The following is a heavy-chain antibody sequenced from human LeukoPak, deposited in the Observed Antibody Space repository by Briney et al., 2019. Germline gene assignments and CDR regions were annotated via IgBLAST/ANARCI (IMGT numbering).Heavy chain of an antibody. Sequence: GGSLRLSCRASGFTFNLFAMTWVRQAPGRGLEWVSTIEQDSSATYSADSVRGRFAIPRDNSKNTLYLHINSLTAGDTAMYYCAKDEGRLINNWYRQYWGQGTPVTVSP. CDR1: GFTFNLFA. D-gene: IGHD1-1*01. V-gene: IGHV3-23*01. J-gene: IGHJ4*02. CDR2: IEQDSSAT. CDR3: AKDEGRLINNWYRQY.